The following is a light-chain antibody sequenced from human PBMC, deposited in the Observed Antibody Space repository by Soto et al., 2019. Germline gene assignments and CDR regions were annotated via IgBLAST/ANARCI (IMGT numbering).Light chain of an antibody. CDR1: QGISSH. CDR3: QQLNSYPLT. Sequence: QLTQSPSSLSASLGDRVTSXXRASQGISSHLAWYQQKPGKAPKIXIYAASTLQSGVPSRFSGRGAGTDFTLTISSLQPEDFATYYCQQLNSYPLTFGGGTKVDIK. J-gene: IGKJ4*01. CDR2: AAS. V-gene: IGKV1-9*01.